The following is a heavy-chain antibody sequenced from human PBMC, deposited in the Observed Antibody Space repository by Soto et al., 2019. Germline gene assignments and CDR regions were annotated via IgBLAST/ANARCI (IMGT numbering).Heavy chain of an antibody. J-gene: IGHJ6*02. CDR2: IKSKTDGGTT. CDR1: GFTFSNAW. D-gene: IGHD3-10*01. V-gene: IGHV3-15*07. CDR3: TRIMVRGVELYYYYYYGMDV. Sequence: GGSLRLSCAASGFTFSNAWMNWVRQAPGKGLEWVGRIKSKTDGGTTDYAAPVKGRFPISREDSKNTLYLQMNSLKTEDTAVYYCTRIMVRGVELYYYYYYGMDVWGQGTTVTVSS.